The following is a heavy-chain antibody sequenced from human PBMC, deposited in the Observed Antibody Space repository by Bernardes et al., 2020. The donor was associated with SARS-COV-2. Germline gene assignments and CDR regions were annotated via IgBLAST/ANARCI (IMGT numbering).Heavy chain of an antibody. J-gene: IGHJ4*02. D-gene: IGHD5-18*01. CDR3: TRGVDTASAEFDY. Sequence: SESLSLTCTVSGCSISSYYLRWIRQPAGKGLEWIARIYTTGSTYYNPSLKSLVTTSVDTSKNQFSLKLSSVTDADTDVYYCTRGVDTASAEFDYWGQGSLVTVAS. CDR2: IYTTGST. CDR1: GCSISSYY. V-gene: IGHV4-4*07.